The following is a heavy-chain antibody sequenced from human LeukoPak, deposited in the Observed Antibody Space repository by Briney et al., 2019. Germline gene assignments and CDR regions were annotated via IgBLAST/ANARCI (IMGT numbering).Heavy chain of an antibody. V-gene: IGHV3-48*01. J-gene: IGHJ4*02. CDR1: GFTFSSYG. CDR2: ISSSSVTI. Sequence: GGSLRLSCAASGFTFSSYGMNWVRQAPGKGLEWVSYISSSSVTIYYADSVKGRFTISRDNAKNSLSLQMNSLRAEDTAVYYCARDRLHYGEYEKTFDYWGQGTLVTVSS. D-gene: IGHD4-17*01. CDR3: ARDRLHYGEYEKTFDY.